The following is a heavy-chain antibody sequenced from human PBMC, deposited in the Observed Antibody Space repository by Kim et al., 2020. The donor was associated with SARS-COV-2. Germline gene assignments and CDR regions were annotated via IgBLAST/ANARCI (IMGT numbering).Heavy chain of an antibody. J-gene: IGHJ4*02. V-gene: IGHV3-64D*09. Sequence: GGSLRLSCSASGFTFRNYAMHWVRQAPGKGLEYVSSIGSIGTNAYYSDSVRGRFTISRDNSRNTLYLQMSSLTAEDTALYYCLTDYDTTPIHFWGQGTLV. CDR1: GFTFRNYA. D-gene: IGHD3-22*01. CDR3: LTDYDTTPIHF. CDR2: IGSIGTNA.